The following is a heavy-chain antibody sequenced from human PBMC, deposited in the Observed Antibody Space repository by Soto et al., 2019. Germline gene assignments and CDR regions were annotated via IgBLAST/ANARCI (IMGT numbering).Heavy chain of an antibody. Sequence: PGGSLRLSCAASGFTFSSYSMNWVRQAPGKGLEWVSSISSSSSYIYYADSVKGRFTISRDNAKNSVYLQMNSLRAEDTAVYYCARDPFTSFGVVSLSYYYYGMDVWGQGTTVTVSS. CDR2: ISSSSSYI. J-gene: IGHJ6*02. V-gene: IGHV3-21*01. D-gene: IGHD3-3*01. CDR3: ARDPFTSFGVVSLSYYYYGMDV. CDR1: GFTFSSYS.